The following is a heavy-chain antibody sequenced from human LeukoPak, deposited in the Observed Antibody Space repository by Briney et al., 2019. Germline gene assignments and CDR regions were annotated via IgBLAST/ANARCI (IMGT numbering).Heavy chain of an antibody. J-gene: IGHJ4*02. CDR1: GGSISGYY. V-gene: IGHV4-59*12. D-gene: IGHD1-26*01. CDR3: AKYGGSPSNYFDY. Sequence: PSGTLSLTCTVSGGSISGYYWSWIRQPPGKGLEWIGYIHYSGSTKYNPSLNSRVTISVDTSENQFSLKLSSVTAADTAVYYCAKYGGSPSNYFDYWGRGTLVTVSS. CDR2: IHYSGST.